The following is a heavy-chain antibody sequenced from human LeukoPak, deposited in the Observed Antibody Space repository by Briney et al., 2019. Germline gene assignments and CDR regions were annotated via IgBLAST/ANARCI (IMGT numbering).Heavy chain of an antibody. Sequence: PSETLSLTCTVSGGSISSYYWSWIRQPAGKGLEWIGRIYTSGSTNYNPSPKSRVTMSVDTSKNQFSLKLSSVTAADTAVYYCARAVGSGSFQTYYYYMDVWGKGTTVTISS. J-gene: IGHJ6*03. CDR2: IYTSGST. V-gene: IGHV4-4*07. CDR3: ARAVGSGSFQTYYYYMDV. CDR1: GGSISSYY. D-gene: IGHD3-10*01.